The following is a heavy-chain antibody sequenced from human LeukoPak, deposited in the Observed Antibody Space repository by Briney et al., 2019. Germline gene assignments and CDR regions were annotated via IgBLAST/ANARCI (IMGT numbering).Heavy chain of an antibody. D-gene: IGHD6-13*01. CDR3: ASDRKVIAPAGSNFGRIDY. CDR2: ISGRGSST. J-gene: IGHJ4*02. CDR1: GFIFSSYG. V-gene: IGHV3-23*01. Sequence: GGSLRLFCAASGFIFSSYGMSWVRQAPGKGLEWVSAISGRGSSTYYADSVKGRFTISRDNSKSTLFLQMNSLRAEDTAVYYCASDRKVIAPAGSNFGRIDYWGQGTLVTVSS.